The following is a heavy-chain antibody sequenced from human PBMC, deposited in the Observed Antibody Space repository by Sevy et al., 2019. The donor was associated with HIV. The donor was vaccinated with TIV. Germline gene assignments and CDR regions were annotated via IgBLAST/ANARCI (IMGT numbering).Heavy chain of an antibody. J-gene: IGHJ4*02. D-gene: IGHD3-22*01. V-gene: IGHV4-59*01. CDR3: ARAALGEWEHYSDTSGFYGFFDY. CDR1: GGSISTYY. Sequence: SETLSLTCTVSGGSISTYYWSWIRQPPGKGLEWIGYIYYSGSTNYNPSLKSRVTISVDTSKNQFSLRLISVTAADTAVYYCARAALGEWEHYSDTSGFYGFFDYWGQGTLVTVSS. CDR2: IYYSGST.